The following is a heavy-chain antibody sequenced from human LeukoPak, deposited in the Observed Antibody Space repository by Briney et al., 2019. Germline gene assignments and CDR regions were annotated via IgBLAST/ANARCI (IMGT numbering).Heavy chain of an antibody. CDR2: ISGSGGST. D-gene: IGHD5-24*01. Sequence: GGSLRLSCAASGFTFSSYAMSWVRQAPGKGLEWVSAISGSGGSTYYADSVKGRFTISRDNSKNTLYLQMNSLRAEDTAVYYCARFERWLQWNPFDYWGQGTLVTVSS. V-gene: IGHV3-23*01. CDR3: ARFERWLQWNPFDY. CDR1: GFTFSSYA. J-gene: IGHJ4*02.